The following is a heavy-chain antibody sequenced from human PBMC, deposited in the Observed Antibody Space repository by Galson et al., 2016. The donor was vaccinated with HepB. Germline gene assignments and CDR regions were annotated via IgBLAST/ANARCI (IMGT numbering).Heavy chain of an antibody. V-gene: IGHV3-23*01. CDR1: GFTFIGYG. CDR3: AKGAGQDYGDYCFDY. J-gene: IGHJ4*02. D-gene: IGHD4-17*01. Sequence: SLRLSCAASGFTFIGYGSSWVRQAPGKGLEWVSSISGNGANTYYADSVRGRFTISRDNSKNTLYLQMNSLRADDTAVYYCAKGAGQDYGDYCFDYWGQGTLVTVSS. CDR2: ISGNGANT.